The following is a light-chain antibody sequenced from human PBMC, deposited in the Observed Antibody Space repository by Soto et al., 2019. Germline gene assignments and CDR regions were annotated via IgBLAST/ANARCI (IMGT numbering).Light chain of an antibody. Sequence: EIVLTQSPATLSLSPGERATLSCRASQSVSSYLAWYQQKPGQAPRLLIYDASNRATGIPARFSGSGSGTDFTLTIGSLEPEDFAVYYCQQRSNWPPFGGGTKVEI. V-gene: IGKV3-11*01. CDR1: QSVSSY. J-gene: IGKJ4*01. CDR3: QQRSNWPP. CDR2: DAS.